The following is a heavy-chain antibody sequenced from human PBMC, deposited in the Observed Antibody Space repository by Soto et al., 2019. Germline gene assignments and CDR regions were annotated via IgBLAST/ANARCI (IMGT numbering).Heavy chain of an antibody. CDR2: ITPILVIP. D-gene: IGHD3-16*01. J-gene: IGHJ4*02. Sequence: QVQLVQSGAEVKKPGSSVKVSCKASGGSFSTYTFSWVRQAPGQGLEWMGRITPILVIPLYAQRFQGRVTLTADKSTSTVYMELSGLRFEDTAVYYCARGGNKAGHPPDYWGQGTLVTVSA. CDR1: GGSFSTYT. V-gene: IGHV1-69*02. CDR3: ARGGNKAGHPPDY.